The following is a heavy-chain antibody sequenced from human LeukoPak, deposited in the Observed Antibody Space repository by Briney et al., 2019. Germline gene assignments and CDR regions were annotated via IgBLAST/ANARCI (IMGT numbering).Heavy chain of an antibody. D-gene: IGHD6-13*01. CDR1: GFTFSSYA. CDR3: ARRSSSWYYFDY. Sequence: GSLRLSCAASGFTFSSYAMSWVRQPPGKGLEWIGSIYYSGSTYYNPSLKSRVTISVDTSKSQFSLKLSSVTAADTAVYYCARRSSSWYYFDYWGQGTLVTVSS. CDR2: IYYSGST. V-gene: IGHV4-39*01. J-gene: IGHJ4*02.